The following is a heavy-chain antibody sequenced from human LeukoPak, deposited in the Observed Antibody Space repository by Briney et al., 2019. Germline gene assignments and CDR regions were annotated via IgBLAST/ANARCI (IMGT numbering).Heavy chain of an antibody. V-gene: IGHV3-21*01. CDR2: ISSSSSYI. D-gene: IGHD2-21*02. CDR1: GFTFSSYS. CDR3: ARGTYCGGDCYSGAKDY. J-gene: IGHJ4*02. Sequence: GGFLRLSCAASGFTFSSYSMNWVRQAPGKGLEWVSSISSSSSYIYYADSVKGRFSISRDNAKNSLFLQMNSLRAEDTAVYYCARGTYCGGDCYSGAKDYWGQGTLVTVSS.